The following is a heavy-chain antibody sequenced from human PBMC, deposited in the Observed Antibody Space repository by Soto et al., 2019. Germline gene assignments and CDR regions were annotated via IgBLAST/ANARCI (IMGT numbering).Heavy chain of an antibody. V-gene: IGHV1-18*01. J-gene: IGHJ3*02. CDR1: GYTFTSYD. CDR2: ISAYNGNT. CDR3: AREGAKLTFGGVAYAFDI. D-gene: IGHD3-16*01. Sequence: ASVKVSCKASGYTFTSYDINWVRQATGQGLEWMGWISAYNGNTNYAQKLQGRVTMTTDTSTSTAYMELRSLRSDDTAVYYCAREGAKLTFGGVAYAFDIWGQGTMVTVSS.